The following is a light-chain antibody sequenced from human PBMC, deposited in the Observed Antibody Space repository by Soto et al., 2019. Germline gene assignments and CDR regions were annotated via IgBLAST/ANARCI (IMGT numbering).Light chain of an antibody. J-gene: IGLJ3*02. CDR1: SSNIGAGYD. CDR2: GND. Sequence: QSVLTQQPSVSAAPGQRVTISCTGSSSNIGAGYDVHWYQHLPGTAPKLLIYGNDNRPSGVPDRFSGSKFGTSAYLAITGLQAEDEADYYCQSYDSSLSGSRVFGGGTKLTVL. CDR3: QSYDSSLSGSRV. V-gene: IGLV1-40*01.